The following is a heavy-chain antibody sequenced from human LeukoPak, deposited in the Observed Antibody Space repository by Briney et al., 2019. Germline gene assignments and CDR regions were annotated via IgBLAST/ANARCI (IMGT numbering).Heavy chain of an antibody. CDR2: IYPGDSDT. Sequence: PGESLKISCKASGYSFSSHWIGWVRQMPGRGLEWMGTIYPGDSDTRYSPSFQGQVTISADKSINTAYLQWSSLKASDTAMYYCARDLGAVGTAAGLWGQGTLVTVSS. CDR3: ARDLGAVGTAAGL. CDR1: GYSFSSHW. V-gene: IGHV5-51*01. D-gene: IGHD6-13*01. J-gene: IGHJ4*02.